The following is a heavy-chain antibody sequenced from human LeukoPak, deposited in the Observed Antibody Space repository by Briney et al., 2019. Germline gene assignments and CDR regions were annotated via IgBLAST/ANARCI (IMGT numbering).Heavy chain of an antibody. D-gene: IGHD5-12*01. CDR2: IIPILGIA. Sequence: GASVKVSCKASGGTFSSYAISWVRQAPGQGLEWMGRIIPILGIANYAQKFQGRVTITADKSTSTAYMELSSPRSEDTAVYYCARGVAPYYYYGMDVWGQGTTVTVSS. V-gene: IGHV1-69*04. CDR3: ARGVAPYYYYGMDV. J-gene: IGHJ6*02. CDR1: GGTFSSYA.